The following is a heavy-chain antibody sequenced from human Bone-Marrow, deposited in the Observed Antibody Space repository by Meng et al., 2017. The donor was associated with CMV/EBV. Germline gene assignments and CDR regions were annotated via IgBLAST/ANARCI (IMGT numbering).Heavy chain of an antibody. J-gene: IGHJ5*02. V-gene: IGHV1-69*10. CDR3: ARGMRRAARFTGWFDP. CDR1: GGTFSSYA. Sequence: SVKVSCKASGGTFSSYAISWVRQAPGQGLEWMGGIIPILGIANYAQKVQGRVTITADKSTSTAYMELSSLRSEDTAVYYCARGMRRAARFTGWFDPWGQGTLVTVSS. D-gene: IGHD6-6*01. CDR2: IIPILGIA.